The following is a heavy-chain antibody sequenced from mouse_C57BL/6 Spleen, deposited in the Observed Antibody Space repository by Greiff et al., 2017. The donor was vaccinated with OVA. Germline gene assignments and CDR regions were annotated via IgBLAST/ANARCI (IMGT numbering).Heavy chain of an antibody. CDR1: GFNIKDDY. CDR2: IDPENGDT. J-gene: IGHJ4*01. CDR3: TTHIYYGNYEAMDY. Sequence: VQLQQSGAELVRPGASVKLSCTASGFNIKDDYMHWVKQRPEQGLEWIGWIDPENGDTEYASKFQGKATITADTSSNPAYLQLSSLTSEDTAVYYCTTHIYYGNYEAMDYWGQGTSVTVSS. D-gene: IGHD2-1*01. V-gene: IGHV14-4*01.